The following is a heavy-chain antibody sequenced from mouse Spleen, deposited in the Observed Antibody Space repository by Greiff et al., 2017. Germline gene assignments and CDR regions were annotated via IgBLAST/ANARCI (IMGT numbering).Heavy chain of an antibody. Sequence: VQLQQPGAELVKPGASVKLSCKASGYTFTSYWMQWVKQRPGQGLEWIGEIDPSDSYTNYNQKFKGKATLTVDTSSSTAYMQLSSLTSEDSAVYYCARDPQLTGTGWFAYWGQGTLVTVSA. D-gene: IGHD4-1*01. V-gene: IGHV1-50*01. CDR3: ARDPQLTGTGWFAY. CDR2: IDPSDSYT. J-gene: IGHJ3*01. CDR1: GYTFTSYW.